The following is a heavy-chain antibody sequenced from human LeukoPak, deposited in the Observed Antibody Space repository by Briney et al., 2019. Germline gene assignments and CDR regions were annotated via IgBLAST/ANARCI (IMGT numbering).Heavy chain of an antibody. V-gene: IGHV3-7*01. D-gene: IGHD1-26*01. J-gene: IGHJ5*02. CDR1: GFTFSSYW. Sequence: GRSLRLSCAASGFTFSSYWMSWVRQAPGKGLEWVANIKQDGSEKYYVDSVKGRFTISRDNAKNSLYLQMNSLRAEDTAVYYCARDPGSYRPPGWFDPWGQGTLVTVSS. CDR3: ARDPGSYRPPGWFDP. CDR2: IKQDGSEK.